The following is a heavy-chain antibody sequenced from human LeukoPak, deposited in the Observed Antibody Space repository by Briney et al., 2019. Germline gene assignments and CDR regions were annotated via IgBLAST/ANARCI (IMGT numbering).Heavy chain of an antibody. CDR3: AKVTGGDMITYGGLDY. D-gene: IGHD3-16*01. CDR1: GFTFSSCA. J-gene: IGHJ4*02. Sequence: GGSLRLSCAASGFTFSSCAMSWVRQAPGKGLEWVSAISGNGDITYYTDSVKGRFTISRDNSKNTLFLQMNSLRAEDTAVYYCAKVTGGDMITYGGLDYWGQGTLVTVSS. V-gene: IGHV3-23*01. CDR2: ISGNGDIT.